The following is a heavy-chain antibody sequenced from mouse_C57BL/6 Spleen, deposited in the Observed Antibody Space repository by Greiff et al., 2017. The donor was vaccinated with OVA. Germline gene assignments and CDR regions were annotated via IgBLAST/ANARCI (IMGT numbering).Heavy chain of an antibody. CDR2: IDPYGSKT. V-gene: IGHV1-52*01. CDR3: ASGALQPGRFAC. Sequence: VQLQQPGAELVRPGSSVKLSCKASGYTFTSYWMHWVKQRPIQGLEWIGNIDPYGSKTNYNQKFKDKATLTVDKSSSTAYMQLSSLTSEDSAVYYCASGALQPGRFACWGQGTLVTVAA. J-gene: IGHJ3*01. CDR1: GYTFTSYW. D-gene: IGHD3-1*01.